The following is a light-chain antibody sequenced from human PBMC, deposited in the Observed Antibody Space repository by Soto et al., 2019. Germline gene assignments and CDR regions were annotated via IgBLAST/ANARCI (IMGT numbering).Light chain of an antibody. Sequence: DIQMTQSPSSLSASVGERVTLTCRASQSISIYLNWYQQKPGKAPILLVYAGSSLQGGVPSRFGGSGSGTDFTLTITSLQPEDFATYYCQQSYSTPTCGGGTKGDIK. CDR1: QSISIY. CDR2: AGS. J-gene: IGKJ4*01. CDR3: QQSYSTPT. V-gene: IGKV1-39*01.